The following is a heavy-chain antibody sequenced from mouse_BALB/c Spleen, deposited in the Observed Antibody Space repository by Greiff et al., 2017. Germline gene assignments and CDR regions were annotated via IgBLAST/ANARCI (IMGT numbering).Heavy chain of an antibody. J-gene: IGHJ1*01. V-gene: IGHV5-12-2*01. CDR2: ISNGGGST. CDR1: GFTFSSYT. D-gene: IGHD1-2*01. Sequence: EVMLVESGGGLVQPRGSLKLSCAASGFTFSSYTMSWVRRTPEKRLEWVAYISNGGGSTYYPDTVKGRFTISRDNAKNTLYLQMSSLKSEDTAMYYCARHTTAFDVWGAGTTVTVSA. CDR3: ARHTTAFDV.